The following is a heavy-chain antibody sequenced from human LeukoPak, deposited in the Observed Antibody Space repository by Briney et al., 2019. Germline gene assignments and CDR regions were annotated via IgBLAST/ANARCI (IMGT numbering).Heavy chain of an antibody. CDR2: ISSSSSTI. V-gene: IGHV3-48*01. CDR1: GFTFSSYS. Sequence: PGGSLRLSCAASGFTFSSYSMNWVRQAPGKGLEWVSYISSSSSTIYYADSVKGRFAISRDNAKNSLYLQMNSLRAEDTAVYYCARVSWRLQFRDDAFDIWGQGTMVTVSS. D-gene: IGHD5-24*01. J-gene: IGHJ3*02. CDR3: ARVSWRLQFRDDAFDI.